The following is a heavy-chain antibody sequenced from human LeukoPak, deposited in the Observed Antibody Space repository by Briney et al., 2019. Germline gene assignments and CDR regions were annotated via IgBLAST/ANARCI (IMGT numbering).Heavy chain of an antibody. V-gene: IGHV4-30-2*01. CDR3: AGGRGWFDP. J-gene: IGHJ5*02. CDR2: IYHSGST. Sequence: PSETLSLTCTVSGGSISSGGYYRSWIRQPPGKGLEWIGYIYHSGSTYYNPSLKSRVTISVDRSKNQFSLKLSSVTAADTAVYYCAGGRGWFDPWGQGTLVTVSS. CDR1: GGSISSGGYY. D-gene: IGHD5-24*01.